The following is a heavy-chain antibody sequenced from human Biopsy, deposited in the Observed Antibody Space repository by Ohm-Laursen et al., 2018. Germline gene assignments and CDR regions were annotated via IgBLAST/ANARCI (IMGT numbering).Heavy chain of an antibody. J-gene: IGHJ4*02. CDR1: GFGVNTYG. V-gene: IGHV3-30*03. Sequence: RSLRLSCTASGFGVNTYGMHWVRQGPGKGLEWVSVISSDGTKELYADSVKGRFTISRDNSKNTLCLQMNSLRVEDTAVYYCARGPSGVATIGRGQGTLVTVSS. CDR2: ISSDGTKE. D-gene: IGHD5-24*01. CDR3: ARGPSGVATIG.